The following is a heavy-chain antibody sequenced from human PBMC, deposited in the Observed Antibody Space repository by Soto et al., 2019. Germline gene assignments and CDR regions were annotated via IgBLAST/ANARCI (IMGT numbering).Heavy chain of an antibody. CDR2: IIPIFGTA. CDR1: GGTFSGYA. CDR3: ARDRFYNTMTGYYENWFDP. J-gene: IGHJ5*02. D-gene: IGHD3-9*01. Sequence: SVKVSCKASGGTFSGYAISWVRQAPGQGLEWMGGIIPIFGTAKYAQIFQDRVTMTTEKFTSTAYMELRSLTSDDTAIYYCARDRFYNTMTGYYENWFDPWGQGTLVTVSS. V-gene: IGHV1-69*05.